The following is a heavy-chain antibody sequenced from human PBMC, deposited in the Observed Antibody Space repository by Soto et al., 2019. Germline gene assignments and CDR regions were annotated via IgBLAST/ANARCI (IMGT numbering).Heavy chain of an antibody. Sequence: QVQLQQWGAGLLKPSETLSLTCAATGGSFSAYYWTWIRQPPGRGLAWIGEIDHTGSTNYKPSRESRGTTSTNTPKNRLSMNVTSVTAAGTAVYYCVSGLRYSGMDGWGQGTTVTVS. CDR2: IDHTGST. V-gene: IGHV4-34*01. J-gene: IGHJ6*02. CDR3: VSGLRYSGMDG. CDR1: GGSFSAYY.